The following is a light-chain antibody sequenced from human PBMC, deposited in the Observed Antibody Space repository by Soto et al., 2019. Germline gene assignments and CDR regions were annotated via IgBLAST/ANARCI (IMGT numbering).Light chain of an antibody. J-gene: IGLJ2*01. CDR3: QSYDSSLSGVV. CDR2: DNS. Sequence: QSVLTQPPSVSGAPGQRVTISCTGSSSNIGAGYDVHWYQQLPGTAPKLLIYDNSNRPSGVPDRFSGSESGTSASLAITGLQAEDEADYYCQSYDSSLSGVVFGGGTQLTVL. V-gene: IGLV1-40*01. CDR1: SSNIGAGYD.